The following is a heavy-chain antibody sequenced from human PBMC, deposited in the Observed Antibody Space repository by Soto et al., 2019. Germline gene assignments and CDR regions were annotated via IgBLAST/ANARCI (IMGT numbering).Heavy chain of an antibody. D-gene: IGHD3-22*01. Sequence: QLQESGPGLVKPSQTLSLTCSVSGGSINNNDYYWSWIRQTPGKGLEWIGYVYYSGSSDYIPSLKSRPSMSIDKSKNQFHLKLNSVTAADTATYFCARMSYFYDKWYFDIWGRGTLVTVSS. CDR1: GGSINNNDYY. CDR3: ARMSYFYDKWYFDI. CDR2: VYYSGSS. J-gene: IGHJ2*01. V-gene: IGHV4-30-4*01.